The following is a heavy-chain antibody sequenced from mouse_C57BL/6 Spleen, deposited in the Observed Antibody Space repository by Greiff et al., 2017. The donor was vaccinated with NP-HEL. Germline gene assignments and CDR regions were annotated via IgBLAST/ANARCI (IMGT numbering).Heavy chain of an antibody. CDR2: IYPGGGYT. CDR3: AREGGYSNSYWYFDV. CDR1: GYTFTNYW. V-gene: IGHV1-63*01. Sequence: VQLQQSGAELVRPGTLVKMSCKASGYTFTNYWIGWAKQRPGHGLEWIGDIYPGGGYTNYNEKFKGKATLTADKSSSTAYMQFSSLTSEDSAIYYCAREGGYSNSYWYFDVWGTGTTVTVSS. D-gene: IGHD2-5*01. J-gene: IGHJ1*03.